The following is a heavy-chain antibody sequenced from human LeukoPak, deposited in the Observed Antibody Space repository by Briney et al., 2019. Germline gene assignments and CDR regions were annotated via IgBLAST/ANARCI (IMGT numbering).Heavy chain of an antibody. CDR2: ISSDSAI. J-gene: IGHJ4*02. D-gene: IGHD5-18*01. Sequence: GGSLRPSCAASGFTFSSYRMNWVRQAPGKGLEWVSYISSDSAIYYADSVKGRFSISRDNAKNSLYLQMNSLRDEDMAVYYCARVGGYSYGHPFDYWGQGTLVTVSS. CDR3: ARVGGYSYGHPFDY. V-gene: IGHV3-48*02. CDR1: GFTFSSYR.